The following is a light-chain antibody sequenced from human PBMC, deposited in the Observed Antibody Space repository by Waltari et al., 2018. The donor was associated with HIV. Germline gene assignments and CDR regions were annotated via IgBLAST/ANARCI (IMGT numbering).Light chain of an antibody. CDR1: QSVSSTY. CDR3: QQYGGSPLYN. CDR2: GAY. J-gene: IGKJ2*01. V-gene: IGKV3-20*01. Sequence: EIVLTQSPGTLSLSPGERATLSCRASQSVSSTYLAWYQQKPGQAPRLLIYGAYRRATGIPDRFSGSGSGTDFILTISTLEPEDFALYYCQQYGGSPLYNFGQGTKLEIK.